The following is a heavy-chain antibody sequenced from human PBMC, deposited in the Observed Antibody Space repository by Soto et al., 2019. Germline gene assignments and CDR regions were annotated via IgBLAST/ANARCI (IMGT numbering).Heavy chain of an antibody. CDR3: TREIAAAGWTPLPFDY. CDR1: GFTFGDYA. J-gene: IGHJ4*02. Sequence: GGSLRLSCTASGFTFGDYAMSWFRQAPGKGLEWVGFIRSKAYGGTTEYAASVKGRFTISRDDSKSIAYLQMNSLKTEDTAVYYCTREIAAAGWTPLPFDYWGQGTLVTVSS. CDR2: IRSKAYGGTT. D-gene: IGHD6-13*01. V-gene: IGHV3-49*03.